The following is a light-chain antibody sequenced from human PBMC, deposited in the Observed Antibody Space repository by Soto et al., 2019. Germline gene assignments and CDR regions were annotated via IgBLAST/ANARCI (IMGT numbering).Light chain of an antibody. CDR1: SSNIGSNY. V-gene: IGLV1-47*02. J-gene: IGLJ2*01. Sequence: QSVLTQPPSESGTPGQRVTISCSGSSSNIGSNYVYWYQQLPGTAPKLLIYSNNQRPSGVPDRFSGSKSGTSASLAISGLRSEDEADYYCAAWDDSLSAVVFGGGTKLTVL. CDR3: AAWDDSLSAVV. CDR2: SNN.